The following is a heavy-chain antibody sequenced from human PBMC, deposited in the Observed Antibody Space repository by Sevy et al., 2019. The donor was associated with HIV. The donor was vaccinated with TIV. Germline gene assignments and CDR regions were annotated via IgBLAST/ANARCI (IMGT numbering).Heavy chain of an antibody. CDR2: LSFGCGKI. J-gene: IGHJ4*02. Sequence: GGSLRLSCAASGFAFHEYSMSWIRQAPGKGLEWVATLSFGCGKINYADSVKGRFTISRDNSKDSFYLQMDNLRVEDTALYYGAREGCSRPHDYWGQGTRVTVSS. CDR3: AREGCSRPHDY. CDR1: GFAFHEYS. V-gene: IGHV3-23*01. D-gene: IGHD2-8*01.